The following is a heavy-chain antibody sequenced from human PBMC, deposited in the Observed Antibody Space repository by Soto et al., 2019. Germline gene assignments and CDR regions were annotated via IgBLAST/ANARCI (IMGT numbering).Heavy chain of an antibody. CDR2: ISYDGSNK. V-gene: IGHV3-30-3*01. Sequence: LRLSCAASGFTFSSYAMGWVRQAPGKGLEWVAVISYDGSNKYYADSVKGRFTISRDNSKNTLYLQMNSLRAEDTAVYYCASLSYGDFDYWGQGTLVTVSS. J-gene: IGHJ4*02. CDR3: ASLSYGDFDY. CDR1: GFTFSSYA. D-gene: IGHD3-10*01.